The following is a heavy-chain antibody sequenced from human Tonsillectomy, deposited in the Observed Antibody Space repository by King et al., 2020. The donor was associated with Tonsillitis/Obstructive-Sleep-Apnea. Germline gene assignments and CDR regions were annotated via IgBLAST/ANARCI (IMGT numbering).Heavy chain of an antibody. V-gene: IGHV1-69*10. CDR3: ARVSSCGGDCYLPYYGSGMDV. CDR1: GGTFSSYA. D-gene: IGHD2-21*02. Sequence: VQLVESGAEVKKPGSSVKVSCKASGGTFSSYAISWVRQAPGQGLEWMGGIIPILGIANYAQKFQGRVTITADKSTSTAYMELSSLRSEDTAVYYCARVSSCGGDCYLPYYGSGMDVWGQGTTVTVSS. J-gene: IGHJ6*02. CDR2: IIPILGIA.